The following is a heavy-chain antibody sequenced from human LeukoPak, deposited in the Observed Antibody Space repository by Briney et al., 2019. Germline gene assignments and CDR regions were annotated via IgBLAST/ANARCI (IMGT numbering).Heavy chain of an antibody. CDR3: ARRSYYDFWSGYYMPGDY. Sequence: PSETLSLTCAVSGYSISSGYYWGWIRPPPGKGLEWIGSIYHSGSTYYNPSLKSRVTISVDTSKNQFSLKLSSVTAADTAVYYCARRSYYDFWSGYYMPGDYWGQGTLVTVSS. CDR2: IYHSGST. CDR1: GYSISSGYY. V-gene: IGHV4-38-2*01. J-gene: IGHJ4*02. D-gene: IGHD3-3*01.